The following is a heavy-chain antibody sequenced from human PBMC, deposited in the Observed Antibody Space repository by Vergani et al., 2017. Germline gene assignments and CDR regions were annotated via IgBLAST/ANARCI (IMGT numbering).Heavy chain of an antibody. CDR3: ARESAMVRGVIIY. Sequence: EVQLVESGGGLVQPGGSLRLSCAASGFTFSSYWMSGVRQAQGKGLVWVANIKKDGSEKDYVDSVKGRFTISRYNAKNSLYLQMNSLRTEDTAVYYCARESAMVRGVIIYWGQGTLVTVSS. D-gene: IGHD3-10*01. V-gene: IGHV3-7*01. CDR1: GFTFSSYW. CDR2: IKKDGSEK. J-gene: IGHJ4*02.